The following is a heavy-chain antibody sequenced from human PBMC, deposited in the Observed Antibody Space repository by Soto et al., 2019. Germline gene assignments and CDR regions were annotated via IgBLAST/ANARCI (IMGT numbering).Heavy chain of an antibody. CDR3: AHSGGGEHGDSPWV. CDR1: GFSLTTTGMG. J-gene: IGHJ4*02. Sequence: SGPTLVNPTQTLTLTCTFSGFSLTTTGMGVFWIRQPPGEALQWLALIFWDDDKRYSPSLMRRLTITKDTSRNQVVLTMSDMDPADSATYFCAHSGGGEHGDSPWVWGQGIQVTVSS. D-gene: IGHD2-21*01. V-gene: IGHV2-5*02. CDR2: IFWDDDK.